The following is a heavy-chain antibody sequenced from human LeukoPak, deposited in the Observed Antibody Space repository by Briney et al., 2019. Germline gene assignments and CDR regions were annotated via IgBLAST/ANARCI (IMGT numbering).Heavy chain of an antibody. CDR3: ASQPSAVAGNY. CDR1: GFTFSNYE. D-gene: IGHD6-19*01. J-gene: IGHJ4*02. Sequence: PGGSLRLSCAASGFTFSNYEMNWVRQAPGKALEWVSYITSSGSIMYYPDSVKGRFTISRDNAKNSLYLQMNSLRAEDTAVYYCASQPSAVAGNYWGQGTLVTVSS. CDR2: ITSSGSIM. V-gene: IGHV3-48*03.